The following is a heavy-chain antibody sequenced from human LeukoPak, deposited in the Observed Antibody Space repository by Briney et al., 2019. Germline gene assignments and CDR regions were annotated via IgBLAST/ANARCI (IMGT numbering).Heavy chain of an antibody. CDR3: ARQPRYCSGTSCYRIDS. CDR1: GYSISSGYY. Sequence: SETLSLTCAVSGYSISSGYYWAWIRQPPGKGLEWIGNIYYSGSTHYTPSLKSRVTISVDTSKNQFSLKLSSVTAADTAVCYCARQPRYCSGTSCYRIDSWGQGTLVTVSS. J-gene: IGHJ4*02. D-gene: IGHD2-2*01. CDR2: IYYSGST. V-gene: IGHV4-38-2*01.